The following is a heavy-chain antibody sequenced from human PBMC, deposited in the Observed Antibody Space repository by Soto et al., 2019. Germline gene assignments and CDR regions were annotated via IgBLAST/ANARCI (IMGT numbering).Heavy chain of an antibody. D-gene: IGHD1-7*01. V-gene: IGHV3-64D*08. CDR2: ISSNGGST. J-gene: IGHJ4*02. Sequence: GGSLRLSCSASGFTFSSYAMHWVRQAPGKGLEYVSAISSNGGSTYYADSVKGRFTISRDNSKNTLYLQMSSLRAEDTAVYYCVKVANWNYAYYFDYWGQGTLVTVSS. CDR3: VKVANWNYAYYFDY. CDR1: GFTFSSYA.